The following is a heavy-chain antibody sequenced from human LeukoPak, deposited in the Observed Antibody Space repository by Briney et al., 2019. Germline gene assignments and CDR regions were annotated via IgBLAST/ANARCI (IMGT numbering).Heavy chain of an antibody. D-gene: IGHD2-15*01. CDR2: ISPYSGYT. J-gene: IGHJ3*01. CDR1: GYTFTCYY. Sequence: ASVKVSCKASGYTFTCYYMHWVRQAPGQGLEWMGWISPYSGYTNYAQKFQGRVTMTTDTSTTTAYMDLRSLRSDDTAVYYCATPYCSGGSCYLGYAFDVWGQGTMVTVSS. CDR3: ATPYCSGGSCYLGYAFDV. V-gene: IGHV1-18*04.